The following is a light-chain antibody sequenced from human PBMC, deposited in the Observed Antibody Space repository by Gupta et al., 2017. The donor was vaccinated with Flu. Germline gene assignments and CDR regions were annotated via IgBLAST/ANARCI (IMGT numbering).Light chain of an antibody. CDR2: DAS. V-gene: IGKV3-11*01. CDR3: QQGSTWPNT. Sequence: PATLSWSQGERASLSCSASQSVSSYSAYYQQNAGQAPRLLIYDASNTANGLPARFSGSGSAADFTLTISIRAPEDFAVYCCQQGSTWPNTFGQGTKVKIK. CDR1: QSVSSY. J-gene: IGKJ1*01.